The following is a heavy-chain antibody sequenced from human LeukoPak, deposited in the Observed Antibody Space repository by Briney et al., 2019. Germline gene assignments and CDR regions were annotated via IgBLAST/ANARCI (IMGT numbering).Heavy chain of an antibody. CDR3: ARRNWGSHWFDP. CDR2: IYYSGIT. V-gene: IGHV4-39*07. J-gene: IGHJ5*02. CDR1: GGSISSSSSYY. Sequence: SETLSLTCTVSGGSISSSSSYYWGWIRQPPGKGLEWIATIYYSGITYYNPSLKSRVTISVDTSKNQFSLKLSSVTAADTAVYYCARRNWGSHWFDPWGQGTLVTVSS. D-gene: IGHD7-27*01.